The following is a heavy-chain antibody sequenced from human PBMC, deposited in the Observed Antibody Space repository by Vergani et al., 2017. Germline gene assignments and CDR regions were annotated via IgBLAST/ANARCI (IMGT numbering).Heavy chain of an antibody. CDR1: GFTFSSYG. J-gene: IGHJ4*02. D-gene: IGHD6-19*01. Sequence: QVQLVESGGGVVQPGGSLRLSCAASGFTFSSYGMHWVRQAPGKGLEWVAFIRYDGSNKYYADSVKGRFTISRDNSKNTLYLQMNSLRAEDTAVYYCTRLYSSGWPNWGQGTLVTVSS. CDR3: TRLYSSGWPN. CDR2: IRYDGSNK. V-gene: IGHV3-30*02.